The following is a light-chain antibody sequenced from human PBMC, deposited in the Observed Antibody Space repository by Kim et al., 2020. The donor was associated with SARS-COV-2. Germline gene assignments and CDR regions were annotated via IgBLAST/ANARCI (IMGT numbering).Light chain of an antibody. Sequence: GDRVAVTCRTSQGIDNHLAWYQQKPGQAPKLLIFAASTLQSGVPSRFSGSGSGTEFTLTVSSLQPEDFAIYYCQQLNTYPWTFG. J-gene: IGKJ1*01. V-gene: IGKV1-9*01. CDR2: AAS. CDR1: QGIDNH. CDR3: QQLNTYPWT.